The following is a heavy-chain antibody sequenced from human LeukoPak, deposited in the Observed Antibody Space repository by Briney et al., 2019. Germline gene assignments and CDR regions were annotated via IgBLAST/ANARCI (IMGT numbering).Heavy chain of an antibody. Sequence: SETLSLTCTVSGGFISSSSYYWGWIRQPPGKGLEWIGDIYYSGRTYYNPSLRSRVSISLDTSMNHFSLTLSSVTAADTAVYYCARRRYYDSTGYFDWGRGSLVIVFS. CDR2: IYYSGRT. CDR3: ARRRYYDSTGYFD. J-gene: IGHJ1*01. D-gene: IGHD3-22*01. CDR1: GGFISSSSYY. V-gene: IGHV4-39*02.